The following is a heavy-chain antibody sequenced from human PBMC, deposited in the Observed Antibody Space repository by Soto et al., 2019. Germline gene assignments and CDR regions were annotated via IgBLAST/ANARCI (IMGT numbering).Heavy chain of an antibody. J-gene: IGHJ4*02. CDR2: ISSSAGTI. Sequence: PGGSLRLSCAASGFTFSFYPMSWVRQAPGKGLEWVSGISSSAGTIYYADPVKGRFTISRDNAKNSLYLQVNSLRADDTAVYYCARVPRDNWGSYFDYWGQGTLVTVSS. V-gene: IGHV3-23*01. CDR3: ARVPRDNWGSYFDY. CDR1: GFTFSFYP. D-gene: IGHD7-27*01.